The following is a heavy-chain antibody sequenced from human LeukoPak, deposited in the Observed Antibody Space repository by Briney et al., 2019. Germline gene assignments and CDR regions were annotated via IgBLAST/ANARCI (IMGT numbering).Heavy chain of an antibody. CDR1: GGTFISYT. CDR3: VRTMTTVVTAGPLAFDI. Sequence: SVKVSCKASGGTFISYTISWVRQAPAQGLEWMGRIIPILGIANYAQKFQGRVTITADKSTSTAYMELSSLRSEDTAVYYCVRTMTTVVTAGPLAFDIWGQGTMVTVSS. J-gene: IGHJ3*02. CDR2: IIPILGIA. V-gene: IGHV1-69*02. D-gene: IGHD4-23*01.